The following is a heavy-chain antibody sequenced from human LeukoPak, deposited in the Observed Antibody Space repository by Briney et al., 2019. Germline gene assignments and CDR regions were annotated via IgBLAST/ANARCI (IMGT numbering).Heavy chain of an antibody. CDR2: INPSSGAT. CDR1: GYTFTDYY. Sequence: PWASVKVSCKASGYTFTDYYMHWVRQAPGQGLEWMGWINPSSGATNYAQKFQGRVTMTSDTSISTAYLELSRLRSDDTAFYYCARGSEPGYTYGGGYWGQGTLVTVSS. D-gene: IGHD2-21*01. CDR3: ARGSEPGYTYGGGY. J-gene: IGHJ4*02. V-gene: IGHV1-2*02.